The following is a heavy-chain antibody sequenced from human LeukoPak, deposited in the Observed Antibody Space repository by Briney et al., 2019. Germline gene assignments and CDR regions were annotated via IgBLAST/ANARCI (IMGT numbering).Heavy chain of an antibody. CDR2: ISWNSGSI. J-gene: IGHJ4*02. Sequence: GGSLRLSCAASGFTFDDYAMHWVRQAPGKGLEWVSGISWNSGSIGYADSVKGRFTISRDNAKNSLYLQMNRLRAEDTALYYCAAGGGNYWGQGTPVTVSS. V-gene: IGHV3-9*01. D-gene: IGHD1-26*01. CDR3: AAGGGNY. CDR1: GFTFDDYA.